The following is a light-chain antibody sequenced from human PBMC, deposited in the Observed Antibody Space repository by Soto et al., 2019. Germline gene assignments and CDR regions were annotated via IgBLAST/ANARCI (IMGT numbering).Light chain of an antibody. V-gene: IGLV3-27*01. CDR1: GLAKKY. J-gene: IGLJ2*01. Sequence: SYELTQPFSVSVSPGQTARITCSGDGLAKKYARWFQQKAGQAPILLLYKDRERPPGIPERFSGSSSGTTVTLTISGAQVEDEADYYCFSAADTNRVIFGGGTKLTVL. CDR2: KDR. CDR3: FSAADTNRVI.